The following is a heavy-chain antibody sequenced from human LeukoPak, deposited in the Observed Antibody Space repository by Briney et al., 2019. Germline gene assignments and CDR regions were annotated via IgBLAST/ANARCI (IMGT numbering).Heavy chain of an antibody. CDR2: ISGSGGST. J-gene: IGHJ4*02. V-gene: IGHV3-23*01. CDR3: AKDAGYSTLLMYYFDY. CDR1: GFTFSSYA. D-gene: IGHD3-9*01. Sequence: PGGSLRLSCAASGFTFSSYAMSWVRQAPGKGLEWVSAISGSGGSTYYADSVKGRFTISRDNSKNTLYLQMNSLRAEDTAVYYCAKDAGYSTLLMYYFDYWGQGTLVTVSS.